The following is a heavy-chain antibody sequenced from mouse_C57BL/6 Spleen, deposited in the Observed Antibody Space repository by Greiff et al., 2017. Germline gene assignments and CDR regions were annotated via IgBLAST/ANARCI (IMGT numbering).Heavy chain of an antibody. Sequence: VQLQESGPGLVAPSQSLSITCTVSGFSLTSYAISWVRQPPGKGLEWLGVIWTGGGTNYNSALKSRLSISKDNSKSQVFLKMNSLQTDDTARYYCARNHYGSSPAWFAYWGQGTLVTVSA. CDR2: IWTGGGT. D-gene: IGHD1-1*01. J-gene: IGHJ3*01. CDR3: ARNHYGSSPAWFAY. V-gene: IGHV2-9-1*01. CDR1: GFSLTSYA.